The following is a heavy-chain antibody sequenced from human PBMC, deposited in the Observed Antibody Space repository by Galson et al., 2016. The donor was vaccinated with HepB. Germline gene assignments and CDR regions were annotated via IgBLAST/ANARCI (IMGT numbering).Heavy chain of an antibody. CDR1: GGSLSSSDWH. CDR2: ISYGGST. CDR3: ARLPLLYYGMDV. Sequence: SETLSLTCSVSGGSLSSSDWHLAWIRQSPGMGLEWIGSISYGGSTYYNPSLKSRVSMSIDRSKNQFSLRLSSVTAADTAVYYCARLPLLYYGMDVWGQGTTVTVSS. V-gene: IGHV4-39*01. J-gene: IGHJ6*02. D-gene: IGHD2-15*01.